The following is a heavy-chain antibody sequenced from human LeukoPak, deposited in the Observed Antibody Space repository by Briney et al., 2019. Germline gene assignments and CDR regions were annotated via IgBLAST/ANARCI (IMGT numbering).Heavy chain of an antibody. Sequence: GGSLRLSCAASGFTFSSYGMHWVRQAPGKGLEWVAVISYDGSNKYYADSVKGRFTISRDNSKNTLYLQMNSLRAEDTAVYYCAKDTHGDLLAFDIWGQGTMVTVSS. V-gene: IGHV3-30*18. CDR2: ISYDGSNK. CDR1: GFTFSSYG. CDR3: AKDTHGDLLAFDI. D-gene: IGHD4-17*01. J-gene: IGHJ3*02.